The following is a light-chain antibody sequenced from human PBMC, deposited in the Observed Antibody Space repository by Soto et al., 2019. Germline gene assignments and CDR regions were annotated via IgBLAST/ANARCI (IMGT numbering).Light chain of an antibody. CDR3: QQYDSYSRET. CDR1: QSISSW. Sequence: DIQMTQYPSTMSASVGDRVTITCRASQSISSWLAWYQQKPGKAPKLLIYTASSLKSGVPSRFSGSGSGTEFTLTISSLQPDDFATYYCQQYDSYSRETFGQGTKVEIK. V-gene: IGKV1-5*03. CDR2: TAS. J-gene: IGKJ1*01.